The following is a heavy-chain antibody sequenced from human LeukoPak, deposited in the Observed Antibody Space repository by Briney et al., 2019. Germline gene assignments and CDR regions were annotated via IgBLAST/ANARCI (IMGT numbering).Heavy chain of an antibody. Sequence: GGSLRLSCAAAGFTVSSHWMQWVRQAPGKGLAWVANIKEDGSEKYYGDSVRGRFTVSRDNAKNLLYLQMNSLRAEDTAVYYCARGLVIADYFEYWGQGTLVTVSS. CDR3: ARGLVIADYFEY. D-gene: IGHD2-15*01. J-gene: IGHJ4*02. CDR1: GFTVSSHW. V-gene: IGHV3-7*01. CDR2: IKEDGSEK.